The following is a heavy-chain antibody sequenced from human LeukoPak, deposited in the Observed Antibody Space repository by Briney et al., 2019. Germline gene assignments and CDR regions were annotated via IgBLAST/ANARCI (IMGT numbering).Heavy chain of an antibody. CDR1: GFSFTYYA. D-gene: IGHD1-14*01. CDR3: VGTEPYFDY. Sequence: GGSLRLSCAASGFSFTYYAMNWVRQAPGKGLEWVSAISGSDGSTYYADSVKGRFTISRDNSKNTLYLQMNSLRAEDTAVYYCVGTEPYFDYWGQGTLVTVSS. CDR2: ISGSDGST. J-gene: IGHJ4*02. V-gene: IGHV3-23*01.